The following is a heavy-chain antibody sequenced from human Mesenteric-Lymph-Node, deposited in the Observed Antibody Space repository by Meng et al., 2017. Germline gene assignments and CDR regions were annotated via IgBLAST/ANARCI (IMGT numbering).Heavy chain of an antibody. CDR1: GYTFTGYY. V-gene: IGHV1-18*04. Sequence: ASVKVSCKASGYTFTGYYMHWVRQAPGQGLEWMGWISAYNGNTNYAQKLQGRVTMTTDTSTSTAYMELRSLRSDDTAVYYCARDRYGDYGYFDYWGQGTLVTVSS. CDR2: ISAYNGNT. J-gene: IGHJ4*02. D-gene: IGHD4-17*01. CDR3: ARDRYGDYGYFDY.